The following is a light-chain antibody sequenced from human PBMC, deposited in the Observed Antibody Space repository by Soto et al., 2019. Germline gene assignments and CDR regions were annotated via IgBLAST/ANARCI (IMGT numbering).Light chain of an antibody. Sequence: DIQMTKSPSTLSASVGDRVTITCRASQSISSWLAWYQQKPGKAPKLLIYDASSLESGVPSRFSSSGSGTEFTLTISSLQPDDFATYYCQQYNSYPWTFGQGTKVEIK. CDR1: QSISSW. CDR3: QQYNSYPWT. V-gene: IGKV1-5*01. CDR2: DAS. J-gene: IGKJ1*01.